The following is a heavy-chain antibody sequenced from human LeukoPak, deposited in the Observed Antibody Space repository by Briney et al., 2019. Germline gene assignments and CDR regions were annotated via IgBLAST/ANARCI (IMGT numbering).Heavy chain of an antibody. V-gene: IGHV1-18*01. Sequence: RWASVKVSCKASGYTFTSYGISWVRQAPGQGLEWMGWISAYNGNTNYAQKLQGRVTMTTDTSTSTAYMELSSLRSEDTAVYYCARPRFPYYRLSGADYYYMDVWGKGTTVTVSS. CDR3: ARPRFPYYRLSGADYYYMDV. J-gene: IGHJ6*03. CDR2: ISAYNGNT. D-gene: IGHD3-10*01. CDR1: GYTFTSYG.